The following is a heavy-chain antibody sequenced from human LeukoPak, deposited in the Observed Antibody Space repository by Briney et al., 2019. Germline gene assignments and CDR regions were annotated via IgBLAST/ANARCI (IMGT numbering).Heavy chain of an antibody. CDR1: GGSMSGTFYY. CDR3: ARHSRQWLAHDAFGI. CDR2: MSYSGST. V-gene: IGHV4-39*01. J-gene: IGHJ3*02. D-gene: IGHD6-19*01. Sequence: SDTQSLTCTVSGGSMSGTFYYWDWIRQVPGKGLKWIGSMSYSGSTYYDPSLKGRVTISGDTSKSQFSLELSPVLASDTAVYFCARHSRQWLAHDAFGIWGPGTAVTVPS.